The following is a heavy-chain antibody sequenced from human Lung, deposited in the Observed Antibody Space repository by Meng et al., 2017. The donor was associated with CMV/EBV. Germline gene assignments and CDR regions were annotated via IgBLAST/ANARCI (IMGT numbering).Heavy chain of an antibody. J-gene: IGHJ5*02. D-gene: IGHD3-3*01. CDR3: ARGSYFDFWSGSRLEP. Sequence: ASXXVSXKPSGYTFSAYYIHWVRQAPGQGLDYMGWINPNNGDTNYAQNFKGRVTFIKDTSISTAYMELSRLRYDDTAVYYCARGSYFDFWSGSRLEPGGQGTXVTVSS. CDR1: GYTFSAYY. CDR2: INPNNGDT. V-gene: IGHV1-2*02.